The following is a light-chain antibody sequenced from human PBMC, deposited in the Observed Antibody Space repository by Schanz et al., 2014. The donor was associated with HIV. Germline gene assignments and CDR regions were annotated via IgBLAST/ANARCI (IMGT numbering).Light chain of an antibody. CDR2: EVT. Sequence: QSVLTQPPSASGSPGQSVTISCTGTSSDVGDYNYVSWYQQDPGKAPKLIIYEVTKRPSGVPDRFSGSKSGNTASLTVSGLQAEDEAVYHCSSYAGSNNLVFGGGTKLTVL. J-gene: IGLJ3*02. CDR1: SSDVGDYNY. V-gene: IGLV2-8*01. CDR3: SSYAGSNNLV.